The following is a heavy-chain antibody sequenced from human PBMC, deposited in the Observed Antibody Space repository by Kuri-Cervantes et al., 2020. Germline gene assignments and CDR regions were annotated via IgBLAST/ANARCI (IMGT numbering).Heavy chain of an antibody. Sequence: SVKVSCKASGYTFTYRYLHWVRQAPGQALEWMGWITPFNGNTNYAQKFQDRVTITRDRSMSTAYMELRSLRSDDTAVYYCAVLRGYTYAFDIWGQGTMVTVSS. V-gene: IGHV1-45*02. CDR1: GYTFTYRY. CDR2: ITPFNGNT. D-gene: IGHD5-18*01. J-gene: IGHJ3*02. CDR3: AVLRGYTYAFDI.